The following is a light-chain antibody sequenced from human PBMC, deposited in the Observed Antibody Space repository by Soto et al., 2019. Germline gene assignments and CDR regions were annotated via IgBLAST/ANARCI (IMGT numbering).Light chain of an antibody. Sequence: EIVMTQSPATLSVSPGERATLSCRASQNVGNNLVWYQQKPGQAPRLLIYGASTRAAGIPDRFSGSGSGTEFTLIIRGLQSDDFAVYYCQQFNNRPPWTFGQGTKVEIK. CDR1: QNVGNN. J-gene: IGKJ1*01. CDR2: GAS. CDR3: QQFNNRPPWT. V-gene: IGKV3-15*01.